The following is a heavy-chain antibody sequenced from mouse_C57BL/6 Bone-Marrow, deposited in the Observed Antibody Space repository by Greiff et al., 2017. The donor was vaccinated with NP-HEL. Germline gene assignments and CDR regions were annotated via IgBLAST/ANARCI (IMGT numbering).Heavy chain of an antibody. D-gene: IGHD2-10*02. CDR1: GYTFTSYW. CDR3: AREYGNYLGDFDY. J-gene: IGHJ2*01. CDR2: IDPSDSYT. V-gene: IGHV1-50*01. Sequence: QVQLQQPGAELVKPGASVKLSCKASGYTFTSYWMQWVKQRPGQGLEWIGEIDPSDSYTNYNQKFKGKATLTVDTSSSTAYMQLSSLTSEDSAVYYCAREYGNYLGDFDYWGQGTTLTVSS.